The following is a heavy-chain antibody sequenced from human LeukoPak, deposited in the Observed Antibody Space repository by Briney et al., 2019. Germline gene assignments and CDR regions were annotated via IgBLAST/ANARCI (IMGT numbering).Heavy chain of an antibody. CDR1: GIAFDKNA. CDR3: ANFKGKDGIKDHFDY. Sequence: PGGSLSLSCAAFGIAFDKNAMSWVRQAPGKGLEWVSTISHSGGATHYADSVKGRFTISRDNSKNTVSLQMSSLRVEDTAVYYCANFKGKDGIKDHFDYWGQGTLVTVSS. J-gene: IGHJ4*02. CDR2: ISHSGGAT. V-gene: IGHV3-23*01. D-gene: IGHD5-24*01.